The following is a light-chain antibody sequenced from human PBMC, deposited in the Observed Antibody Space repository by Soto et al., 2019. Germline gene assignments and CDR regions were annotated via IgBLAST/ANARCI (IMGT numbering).Light chain of an antibody. CDR2: DAS. CDR1: QSVSNN. CDR3: HQYNNCPPLT. V-gene: IGKV3-15*01. J-gene: IGKJ1*01. Sequence: ILMTQSPATLSVSPGERATLSCRASQSVSNNLAWYQQKPGQAPRLLIYDASTRDTGIPARFSGSGSGTKFTRTIIGLQSEDVAVSYCHQYNNCPPLTFGPGTKVEIK.